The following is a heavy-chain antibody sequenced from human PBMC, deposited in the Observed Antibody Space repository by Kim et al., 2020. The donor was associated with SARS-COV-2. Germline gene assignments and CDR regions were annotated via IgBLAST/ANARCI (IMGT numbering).Heavy chain of an antibody. V-gene: IGHV3-30*01. CDR3: PKSPARYSSSPQPFAY. D-gene: IGHD3-22*01. CDR1: GFTFSTFA. CDR2: ISYDGSNE. J-gene: IGHJ4*01. Sequence: GGSLRLSCAASGFTFSTFAMHWVRQAPGKGLEWIGLISYDGSNEFYVDSVRGRFTMSREDSKNSVYLPMDSLSAEDTAVYYCPKSPARYSSSPQPFAYWG.